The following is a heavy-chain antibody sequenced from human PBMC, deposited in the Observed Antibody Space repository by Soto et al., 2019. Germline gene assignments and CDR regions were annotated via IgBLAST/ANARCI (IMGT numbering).Heavy chain of an antibody. Sequence: GESLKISCKGSGYKFTSYWIGWVRQTPGKGLEWMGVIYPDDSDTTYSPSLQDQVTISADKSISTAYLQWESLKASDTAMYYCTRPGFSSSWYRMDVWGQGTTVTVSS. CDR3: TRPGFSSSWYRMDV. D-gene: IGHD6-13*01. V-gene: IGHV5-51*01. CDR2: IYPDDSDT. CDR1: GYKFTSYW. J-gene: IGHJ6*02.